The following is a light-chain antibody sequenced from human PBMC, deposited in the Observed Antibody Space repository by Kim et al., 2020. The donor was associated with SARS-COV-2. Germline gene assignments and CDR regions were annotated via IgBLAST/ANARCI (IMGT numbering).Light chain of an antibody. CDR2: NAS. CDR1: RDITNW. Sequence: SASVGARVTITGRASRDITNWLAWYQQKPGKAPKLLIYNASSLASGVPSRFSGSGSGTEFALTIGSLQPDDFATYYCQLYNDYSYSFGQGTKLEI. V-gene: IGKV1-5*03. CDR3: QLYNDYSYS. J-gene: IGKJ2*03.